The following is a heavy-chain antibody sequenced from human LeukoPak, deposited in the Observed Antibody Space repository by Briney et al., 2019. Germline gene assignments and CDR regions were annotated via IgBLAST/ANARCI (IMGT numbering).Heavy chain of an antibody. CDR1: GGSISSYY. V-gene: IGHV4-59*08. Sequence: SETLSLTCTVSGGSISSYYWSWIRQPPGKGLEWIGYIYYSGSTNYNPSLKSRVTISVDTSKNQFSLNLTSVTAADTAVYYCARRRLLYFDDPWGQGTLVTISS. D-gene: IGHD3-3*01. CDR2: IYYSGST. J-gene: IGHJ5*02. CDR3: ARRRLLYFDDP.